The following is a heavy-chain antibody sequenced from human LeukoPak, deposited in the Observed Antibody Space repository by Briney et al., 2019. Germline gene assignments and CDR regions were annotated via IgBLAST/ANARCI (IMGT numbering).Heavy chain of an antibody. J-gene: IGHJ4*02. V-gene: IGHV3-7*01. CDR1: GFTFSSYW. CDR2: IKQDGSEK. D-gene: IGHD6-19*01. Sequence: GGSLRLSCAASGFTFSSYWMSWVRQAPGKGLEWVANIKQDGSEKYYVDSVKGRFTISRDNAKNSLYLQMSSLRAEDTAVYYCARDDLIAVAGNGFDYWGQGTLVTVSS. CDR3: ARDDLIAVAGNGFDY.